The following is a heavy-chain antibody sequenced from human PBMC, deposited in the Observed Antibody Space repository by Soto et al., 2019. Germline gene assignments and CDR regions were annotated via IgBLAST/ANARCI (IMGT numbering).Heavy chain of an antibody. CDR2: INHSGST. V-gene: IGHV4-34*01. D-gene: IGHD4-4*01. Sequence: QVQLQQWGAGLLKPSETLSLTCAVYGGSFSGYYWSWIRQPPGKGLEWIGEINHSGSTNYNPSLKSRVTISVDTSKIQFSLKLSSVTAADTAVYYCARGSQLQDFDYWGQGTLVTVSS. CDR1: GGSFSGYY. J-gene: IGHJ4*02. CDR3: ARGSQLQDFDY.